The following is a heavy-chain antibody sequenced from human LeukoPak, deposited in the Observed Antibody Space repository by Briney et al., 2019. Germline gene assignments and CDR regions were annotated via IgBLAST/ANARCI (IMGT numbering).Heavy chain of an antibody. J-gene: IGHJ6*03. V-gene: IGHV1-2*02. CDR2: INPNSGGT. CDR1: GYTFAGYY. D-gene: IGHD5-12*01. Sequence: GASMKVSCKASGYTFAGYYMHWVRQAPGQGLEWMGWINPNSGGTNYAQKFQGRVTMTRDTSISTAYMELSRLRSDDTAVYYCARGRYSGYEFYYYYYMDVWGKGTTVTISS. CDR3: ARGRYSGYEFYYYYYMDV.